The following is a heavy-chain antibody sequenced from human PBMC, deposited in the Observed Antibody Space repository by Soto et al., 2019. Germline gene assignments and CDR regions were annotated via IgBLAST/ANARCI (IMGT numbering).Heavy chain of an antibody. CDR2: INPKSGGT. D-gene: IGHD3-10*01. Sequence: ASVKVSCKASGDTFTANYIHWVRQAPGQGFEWMGWINPKSGGTKYPQKFQGRVTMTRDTSLSTVYMTLNRLTSDDTAVYYCARDQGYYYGSGSYGPFDYWGQGTLVTVSS. J-gene: IGHJ4*02. CDR1: GDTFTANY. CDR3: ARDQGYYYGSGSYGPFDY. V-gene: IGHV1-2*02.